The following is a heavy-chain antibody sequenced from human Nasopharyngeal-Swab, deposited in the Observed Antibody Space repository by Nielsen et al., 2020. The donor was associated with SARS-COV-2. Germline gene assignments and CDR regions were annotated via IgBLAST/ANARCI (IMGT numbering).Heavy chain of an antibody. CDR2: IYDSGNT. J-gene: IGHJ4*02. Sequence: SETLSLTCTVSGNSIRNYSWNWIRQPPGKGLEWIGYIYDSGNTNYNSSLKSRVTISVDTSKNQFSLKLSSVTAADTAVYYCARAQDSWSPFDYWGQGALVTVSS. V-gene: IGHV4-59*01. D-gene: IGHD3-3*01. CDR1: GNSIRNYS. CDR3: ARAQDSWSPFDY.